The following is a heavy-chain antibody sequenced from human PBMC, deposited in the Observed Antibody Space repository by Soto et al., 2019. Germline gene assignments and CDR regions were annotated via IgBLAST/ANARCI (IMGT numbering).Heavy chain of an antibody. CDR2: INHSGST. Sequence: QVQLQQWGAGLLKPSETLSLTCAVYGGSFSGYYWSWIRQPPGKGLEWIGEINHSGSTNYNPSLKGRVTISVDTSKNQFSLKLSSVTAADTAVYYCARPYYDFWSGYYEGNWFDPWGQGTLVTVSS. CDR1: GGSFSGYY. D-gene: IGHD3-3*01. J-gene: IGHJ5*02. CDR3: ARPYYDFWSGYYEGNWFDP. V-gene: IGHV4-34*01.